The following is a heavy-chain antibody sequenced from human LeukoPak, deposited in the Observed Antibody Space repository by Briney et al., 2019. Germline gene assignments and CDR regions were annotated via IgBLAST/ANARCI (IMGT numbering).Heavy chain of an antibody. CDR2: ISSSSSYI. D-gene: IGHD3-3*01. V-gene: IGHV3-21*01. J-gene: IGHJ4*02. Sequence: GGSLRLSCAASGFTFSSYSMNWVRQAPGNGLEWVSSISSSSSYIEYADSVKGRLTISRDNAKNSLYLQMNSLRAEDTAVYYCAIDSRDYDFWGGPKQYYFDYWGQGTLVTVSS. CDR3: AIDSRDYDFWGGPKQYYFDY. CDR1: GFTFSSYS.